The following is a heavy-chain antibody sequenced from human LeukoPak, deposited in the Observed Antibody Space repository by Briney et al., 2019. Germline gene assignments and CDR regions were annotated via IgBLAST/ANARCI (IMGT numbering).Heavy chain of an antibody. V-gene: IGHV3-66*01. D-gene: IGHD2-2*01. CDR3: ARGSRYQLLLIDY. CDR1: GFTVSSNY. J-gene: IGHJ4*02. CDR2: IYAAGTT. Sequence: GGSLRLSCAVSGFTVSSNYMSWVRQAPGTGLEWVSAIYAAGTTYYAHSVKGRFTISRDNAKNTLYLQMNSLRAEDTAVYFCARGSRYQLLLIDYWGQGTLVTVSS.